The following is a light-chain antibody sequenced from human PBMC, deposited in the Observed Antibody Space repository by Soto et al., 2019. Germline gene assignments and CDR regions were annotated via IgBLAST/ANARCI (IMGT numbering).Light chain of an antibody. CDR2: GAT. V-gene: IGKV3-20*01. CDR3: QQYGTSPWT. CDR1: QSVRNNY. J-gene: IGKJ1*01. Sequence: EIVLTQSPVTVSLCPGERAALSCRTSQSVRNNYLAWYQQKPGQAPRLLIDGATARATGIPDRFSGSGSGTDFTLTISRLEPEDFAVYYCQQYGTSPWTFGQGTRVEMK.